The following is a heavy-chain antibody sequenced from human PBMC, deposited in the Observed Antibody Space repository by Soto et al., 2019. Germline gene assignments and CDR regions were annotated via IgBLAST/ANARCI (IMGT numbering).Heavy chain of an antibody. D-gene: IGHD3-9*01. CDR3: ARVERTGTYYYYYYMDV. CDR2: INAGNGNT. Sequence: QVQLVQSGAEVKKPGASVKVSCKASGYTFTSYAMHWVRQAPGQRLEWMGWINAGNGNTKYSQKFQGRVTITRDTFASTAYMELSSLRSEDTAVYYCARVERTGTYYYYYYMDVWGKGTTVTVSS. J-gene: IGHJ6*03. V-gene: IGHV1-3*01. CDR1: GYTFTSYA.